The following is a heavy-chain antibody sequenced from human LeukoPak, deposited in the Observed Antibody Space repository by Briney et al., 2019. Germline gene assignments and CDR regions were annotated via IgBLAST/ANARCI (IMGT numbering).Heavy chain of an antibody. Sequence: GGSLRLSCAASGFTFSSYWMSWVRQAPGKGLEWVAKIKQDGSEKYYVDSVKGRFTISRDNAKNSLYLQMNSLRAEDTAVYYCARDPSDSSSWYWNYWGQGTLVTVSS. J-gene: IGHJ4*02. CDR3: ARDPSDSSSWYWNY. D-gene: IGHD6-13*01. CDR1: GFTFSSYW. V-gene: IGHV3-7*01. CDR2: IKQDGSEK.